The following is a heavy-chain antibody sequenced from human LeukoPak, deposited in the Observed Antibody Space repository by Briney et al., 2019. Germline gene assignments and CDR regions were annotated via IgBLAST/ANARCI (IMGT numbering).Heavy chain of an antibody. CDR1: GYSFTSYW. CDR3: ARETGGSGSYFNFDY. V-gene: IGHV5-51*01. J-gene: IGHJ4*02. D-gene: IGHD1-26*01. CDR2: IYPGDSDT. Sequence: GESLKISCKGSGYSFTSYWFTWVRQMPGRGLEWMGIIYPGDSDTRYSPSFQGQVTISADKSISTAYLQWSSLKASDTAMYYCARETGGSGSYFNFDYWGQGTLVTVSS.